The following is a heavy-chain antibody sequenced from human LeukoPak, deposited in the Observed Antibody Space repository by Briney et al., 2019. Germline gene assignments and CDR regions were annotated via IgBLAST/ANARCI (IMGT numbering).Heavy chain of an antibody. V-gene: IGHV3-7*01. J-gene: IGHJ5*02. CDR3: ARDDCSSISCYHNWFDP. D-gene: IGHD2-2*01. CDR1: GFTFSSYS. Sequence: GGSLRLSCAASGFTFSSYSMIWVRQAPGKGLEWVANIKQDGSEKCYVDSVKGRFTISRDNAKNSLYLQMSSLRAEDTAVYYCARDDCSSISCYHNWFDPWGQGTLVTVSS. CDR2: IKQDGSEK.